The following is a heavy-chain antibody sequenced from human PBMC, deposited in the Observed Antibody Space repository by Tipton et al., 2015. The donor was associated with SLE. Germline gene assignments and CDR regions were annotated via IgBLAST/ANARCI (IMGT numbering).Heavy chain of an antibody. CDR2: IFSSDGT. Sequence: GSLRLSCAASGLTVRSTSMTWVRQAPGKGLEWVSVIFSSDGTYYADSVKGRFTISRDNSKNTLYLQMNTLRTEDTAVYFCAREGYSYGLDYWGQGTLVTVSS. J-gene: IGHJ4*02. CDR1: GLTVRSTS. CDR3: AREGYSYGLDY. V-gene: IGHV3-53*05. D-gene: IGHD5-18*01.